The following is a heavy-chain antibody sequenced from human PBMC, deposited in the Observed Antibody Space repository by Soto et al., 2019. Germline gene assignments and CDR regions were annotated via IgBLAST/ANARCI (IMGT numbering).Heavy chain of an antibody. CDR2: ISYDGSNR. J-gene: IGHJ4*02. Sequence: GGSLRLSCAASGFTFSSYGIHWVRQAPGKGLEWVAVISYDGSNRYYADSVKGRFTISRDNSKNTLYLQMNSLRAEDTAVYYCATGGDADNSFFYYWGQGTPVTSPQ. D-gene: IGHD3-10*01. CDR1: GFTFSSYG. V-gene: IGHV3-30*03. CDR3: ATGGDADNSFFYY.